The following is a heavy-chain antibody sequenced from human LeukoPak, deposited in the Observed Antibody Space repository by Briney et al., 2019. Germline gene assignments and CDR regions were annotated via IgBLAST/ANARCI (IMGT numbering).Heavy chain of an antibody. CDR2: ISSSGSTI. D-gene: IGHD4-17*01. V-gene: IGHV3-11*01. CDR3: ARDPDYAVYFDY. CDR1: GFTFSDYY. Sequence: GGSLRLSCAASGFTFSDYYMSWIRQAPGKGLEWVSYISSSGSTIYYADSVKGRFTISRDNAKNSLYLQMNSLRAEDTAVYCCARDPDYAVYFDYWGQGTLVTVSS. J-gene: IGHJ4*02.